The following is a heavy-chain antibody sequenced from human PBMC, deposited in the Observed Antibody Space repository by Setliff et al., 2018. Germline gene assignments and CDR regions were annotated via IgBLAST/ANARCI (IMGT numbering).Heavy chain of an antibody. V-gene: IGHV1-18*01. Sequence: GASVKVSCKASGYTFTSYGISWVRQAPGQGLEWMGWISAYNGNTNYAQKLQGRVTMTTDTSRSTAYLELRSLRSDDTAVYYCARVGVYYYDSSGYHRSPYYYYYGMDVWGQGTTVTVSS. CDR3: ARVGVYYYDSSGYHRSPYYYYYGMDV. J-gene: IGHJ6*01. CDR1: GYTFTSYG. D-gene: IGHD3-22*01. CDR2: ISAYNGNT.